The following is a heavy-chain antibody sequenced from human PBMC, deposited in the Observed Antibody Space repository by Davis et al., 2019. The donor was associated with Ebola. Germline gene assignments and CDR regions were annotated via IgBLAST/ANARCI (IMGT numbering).Heavy chain of an antibody. Sequence: SSVKVSCKASLGTLHSYSFTWVRQAPGHGLEWMGGIIPLFSTSKYAQTFQDRITITADKSTSTAYMELRSLTSDDTATYYCARGLYNYGFAFDLWGQGTLVAVSS. CDR2: IIPLFSTS. V-gene: IGHV1-69*06. CDR1: LGTLHSYS. D-gene: IGHD5-18*01. CDR3: ARGLYNYGFAFDL. J-gene: IGHJ4*02.